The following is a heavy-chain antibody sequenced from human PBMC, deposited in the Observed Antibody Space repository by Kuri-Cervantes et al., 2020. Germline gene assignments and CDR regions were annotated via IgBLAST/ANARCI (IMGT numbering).Heavy chain of an antibody. CDR3: VRGPQYRADYYYYYMDV. CDR2: INPIFGTA. Sequence: SVKVSCKASGYTFTGYYMHWVRQAPGQGLEWMGWINPIFGTANYAQKFQGRVTITTDESTSTAYMELSSLRSEDTAVYYCVRGPQYRADYYYYYMDVWGKGTTVTVSS. D-gene: IGHD2-2*01. J-gene: IGHJ6*03. CDR1: GYTFTGYY. V-gene: IGHV1-69*05.